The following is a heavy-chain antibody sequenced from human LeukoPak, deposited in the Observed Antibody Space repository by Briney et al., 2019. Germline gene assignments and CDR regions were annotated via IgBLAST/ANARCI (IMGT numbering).Heavy chain of an antibody. J-gene: IGHJ4*02. Sequence: GGSLRLSCAASGFTFSSYAMSWVRQAPGKGLEWVSSISSSSGYIYYADSVKGRFTISRDNAKSSLYLQMNSLRAEVTAVYYCARGEPHSSSCFVDWGQGTLVTVSS. CDR3: ARGEPHSSSCFVD. V-gene: IGHV3-21*01. CDR1: GFTFSSYA. CDR2: ISSSSGYI. D-gene: IGHD6-13*01.